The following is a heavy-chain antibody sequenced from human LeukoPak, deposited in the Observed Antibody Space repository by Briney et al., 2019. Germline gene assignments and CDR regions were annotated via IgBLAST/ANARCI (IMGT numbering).Heavy chain of an antibody. V-gene: IGHV4-59*01. J-gene: IGHJ6*02. D-gene: IGHD4-17*01. Sequence: SETLSLTCTVSGGSISNYYWSWIRQSPGKGLEWIGYIYYSRTTNSNPSLKSRVTISVDKSKNQFSLQLRSVTAADTAVYYCAREDPQTTVPEGMDVWGQGTTVIVSS. CDR1: GGSISNYY. CDR2: IYYSRTT. CDR3: AREDPQTTVPEGMDV.